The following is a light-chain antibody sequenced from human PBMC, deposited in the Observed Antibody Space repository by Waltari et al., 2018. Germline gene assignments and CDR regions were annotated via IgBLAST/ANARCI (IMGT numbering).Light chain of an antibody. V-gene: IGKV1-9*01. CDR1: QGINNY. CDR3: QQFDAYPLP. J-gene: IGKJ4*02. CDR2: SVS. Sequence: IQVTQSPSSRAPSAGTRGIITCRASQGINNYLAWFQQKPGKAPELLHYSVSTLQSGVPSRFSGSGSGTDFTLTISSLQPEDFATYCCQQFDAYPLPFGGGTKVEIK.